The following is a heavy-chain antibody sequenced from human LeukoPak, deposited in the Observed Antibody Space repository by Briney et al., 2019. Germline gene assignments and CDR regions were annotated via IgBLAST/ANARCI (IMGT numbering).Heavy chain of an antibody. J-gene: IGHJ4*02. CDR1: GFTFGDYG. D-gene: IGHD6-13*01. V-gene: IGHV3-30*02. Sequence: PGGSLRLSCTASGFTFGDYGVSWFRQAPGKGLEWVAFIRYDGSNKYYADSVKGQFTISRDNSKNTLYLQMNSLRTEDTAVYYCAKDIYSSSWQSSGYLDYWGQGTLVTVSS. CDR2: IRYDGSNK. CDR3: AKDIYSSSWQSSGYLDY.